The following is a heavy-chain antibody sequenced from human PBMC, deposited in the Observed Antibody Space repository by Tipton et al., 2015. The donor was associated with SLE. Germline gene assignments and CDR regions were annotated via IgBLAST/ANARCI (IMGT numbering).Heavy chain of an antibody. J-gene: IGHJ4*02. CDR1: GGSIRSSSYY. CDR2: FYNSGTA. Sequence: TLSLTCSVSGGSIRSSSYYWGWIRQPPGKGLEWIASFYNSGTAYYNPSLRSRVTISVDTSKNRFSLNLYSVTAADTAVYYCARRRGSSWYEDYFDYWGQGTLVTVSS. V-gene: IGHV4-39*07. CDR3: ARRRGSSWYEDYFDY. D-gene: IGHD6-13*01.